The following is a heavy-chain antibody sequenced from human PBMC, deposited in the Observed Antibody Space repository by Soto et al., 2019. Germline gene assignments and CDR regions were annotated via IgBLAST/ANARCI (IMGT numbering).Heavy chain of an antibody. J-gene: IGHJ4*02. CDR1: GGSISSSSYY. CDR3: ARRLVLRAMYYFDY. V-gene: IGHV4-39*01. CDR2: IYYSGST. Sequence: SETLSLTCTVSGGSISSSSYYWGWIRQPPGKGLEWIGSIYYSGSTYYNPSLKSRVTISVDTSKNQFSLKLSSVTAADTAVYYCARRLVLRAMYYFDYWGQGTLVTVSS. D-gene: IGHD3-22*01.